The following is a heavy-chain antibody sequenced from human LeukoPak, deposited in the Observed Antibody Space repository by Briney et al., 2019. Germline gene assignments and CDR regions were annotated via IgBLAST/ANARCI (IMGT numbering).Heavy chain of an antibody. CDR3: ASPAVAGYDAFDI. CDR2: IIPILGIA. D-gene: IGHD6-19*01. J-gene: IGHJ3*02. Sequence: ASVKVSCKASGGTFSSYAISWVRQAPGQGLEWMGRIIPILGIANYAQKFQGRVTITADKSTSTAYMELSSLRSEDTAVYYCASPAVAGYDAFDIWGQGTMVTVSS. V-gene: IGHV1-69*04. CDR1: GGTFSSYA.